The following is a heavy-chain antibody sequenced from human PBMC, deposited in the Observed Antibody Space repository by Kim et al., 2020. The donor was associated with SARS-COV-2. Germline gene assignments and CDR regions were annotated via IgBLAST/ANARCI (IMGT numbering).Heavy chain of an antibody. CDR3: ARRGNYDFWSGYYFAY. V-gene: IGHV4-34*01. CDR1: GGSFSGYY. Sequence: SETLSLTCAVYGGSFSGYYWSWIRQPPGKGLEWIGEINHSGSTNHNPSLKSRVTISVDTSKNQFSLKLSSVTAADTAVYYCARRGNYDFWSGYYFAYWGQGTLVTVSS. D-gene: IGHD3-3*01. CDR2: INHSGST. J-gene: IGHJ4*02.